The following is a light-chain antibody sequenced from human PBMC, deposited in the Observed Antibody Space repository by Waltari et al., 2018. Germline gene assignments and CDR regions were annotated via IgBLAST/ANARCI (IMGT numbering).Light chain of an antibody. CDR3: QAWDSGVAGV. CDR1: ELEKKY. J-gene: IGLJ1*01. Sequence: YDLTQSPSVSVSPGQTASITCSGDELEKKYVCWYQQKPGQSPVFVIYQDVRRPSETPERCSDSNSGNTATLTISGTQPMDEADYYCQAWDSGVAGVFGTGTKVTVL. V-gene: IGLV3-1*01. CDR2: QDV.